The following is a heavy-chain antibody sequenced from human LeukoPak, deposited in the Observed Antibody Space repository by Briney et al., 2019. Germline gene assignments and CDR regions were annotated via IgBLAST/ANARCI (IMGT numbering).Heavy chain of an antibody. D-gene: IGHD3-22*01. Sequence: SETLSLTCTVSGASISSGDYSWNWIRQPPGTGLEWIGYISHSGNTYYNPSLKSRVTISVDRSKNHFSLKLSSVTAADTAVYYCARGDLYDSAGYYFDYWGQGTLVTVSS. J-gene: IGHJ4*02. V-gene: IGHV4-30-2*01. CDR2: ISHSGNT. CDR3: ARGDLYDSAGYYFDY. CDR1: GASISSGDYS.